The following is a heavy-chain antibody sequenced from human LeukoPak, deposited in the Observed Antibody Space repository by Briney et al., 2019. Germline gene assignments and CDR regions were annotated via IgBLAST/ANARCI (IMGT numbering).Heavy chain of an antibody. CDR2: IIPIFGTA. CDR1: GGTFSSYA. J-gene: IGHJ4*02. CDR3: ARDRWDSSSWYGNFDY. V-gene: IGHV1-69*13. Sequence: SVKVSCKASGGTFSSYAISWVRQAPGQGLEWMGRIIPIFGTANYAQKFQCRVTITPDESTSTAYMELSSLRSEDTAVYYCARDRWDSSSWYGNFDYWGQGTLVTVSS. D-gene: IGHD6-13*01.